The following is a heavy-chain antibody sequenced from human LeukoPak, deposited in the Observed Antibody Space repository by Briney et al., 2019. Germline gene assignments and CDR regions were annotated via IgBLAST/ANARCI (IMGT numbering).Heavy chain of an antibody. CDR2: ISTSGDGT. V-gene: IGHV3-23*01. CDR3: ANTRGNTVPYNWFDS. CDR1: GGFAFSSFV. J-gene: IGHJ5*01. Sequence: GGSLRLSCVASGGFAFSSFVLSWVRQAPGKGLEWVSVISTSGDGTYCADSVKGRFTISRDNSKNTVYLQMNSLRAEDTAVYYCANTRGNTVPYNWFDSWGQGTLVTVSS. D-gene: IGHD2-2*01.